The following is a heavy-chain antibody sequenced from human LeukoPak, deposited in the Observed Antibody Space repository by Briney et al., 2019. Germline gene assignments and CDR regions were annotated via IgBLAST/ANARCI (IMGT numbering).Heavy chain of an antibody. CDR2: SSTSGGTI. J-gene: IGHJ5*02. V-gene: IGHV3-48*03. CDR1: GFTLSYYE. CDR3: AKRGYSYSLDA. D-gene: IGHD5-18*01. Sequence: GGSLRLSCEASGFTLSYYEMNWVRQAPGKGLEWVSYSSTSGGTIYYADSVRGRFTISRDNTKNSLYLQMNSLRAEDTAVYYCAKRGYSYSLDAWGQGTLVAVSS.